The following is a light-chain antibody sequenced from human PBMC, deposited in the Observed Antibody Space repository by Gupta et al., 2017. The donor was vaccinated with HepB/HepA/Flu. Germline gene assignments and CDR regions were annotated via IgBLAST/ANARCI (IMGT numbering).Light chain of an antibody. CDR2: GAS. CDR3: QQYDSSPLT. J-gene: IGKJ4*01. Sequence: EIVFTQSPGTLSLSPGERATLSCRASQSLNNNYLAWYQLKPGQAPRLLIYGASSRATGIPDRFNGSGSGTDFTLTISRMEPEDFAIYSCQQYDSSPLTFGGGTKVEIK. CDR1: QSLNNNY. V-gene: IGKV3-20*01.